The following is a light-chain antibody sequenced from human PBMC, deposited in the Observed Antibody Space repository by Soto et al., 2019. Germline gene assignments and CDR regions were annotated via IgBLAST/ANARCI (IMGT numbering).Light chain of an antibody. V-gene: IGKV3-11*01. CDR2: EAS. Sequence: EIVLTQSPATLSLSPGDRATLSCRASQSIGIYLAWYQQTPGQSPRLLIYEASNRATGVPAKFSGTGSGTDFNLTISSLESEDFGIYYCQQRSTWPLTFGGGTRVES. CDR1: QSIGIY. J-gene: IGKJ4*01. CDR3: QQRSTWPLT.